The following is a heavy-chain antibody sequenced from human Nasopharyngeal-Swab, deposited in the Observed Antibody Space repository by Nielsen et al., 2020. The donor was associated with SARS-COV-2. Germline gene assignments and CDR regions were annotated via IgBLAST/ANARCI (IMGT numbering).Heavy chain of an antibody. CDR3: ARFRRSWFGGGYFDY. V-gene: IGHV4-34*01. J-gene: IGHJ4*02. Sequence: SETLSRTCAVYGGSFSGCYWSWIRQPPGKGLEWIGEINHSGSTNYNPSLKSRVTISVDTSKNQFSLKLSSVTAADTAVYYCARFRRSWFGGGYFDYWGQGTLVTVSS. CDR1: GGSFSGCY. D-gene: IGHD3-10*01. CDR2: INHSGST.